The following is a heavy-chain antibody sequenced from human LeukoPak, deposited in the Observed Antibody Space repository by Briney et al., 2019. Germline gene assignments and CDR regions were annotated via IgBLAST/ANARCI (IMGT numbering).Heavy chain of an antibody. CDR2: IYYSGST. CDR3: ARRGPPRTLLRGVKSGWFDP. V-gene: IGHV4-39*01. J-gene: IGHJ5*02. D-gene: IGHD3-10*01. Sequence: SETLSLTCTVSGGSISSSSYYWGWVRQPPGTGLEWIGSIYYSGSTYDNPSLKSRDTISVDTSKNQFSLKLSSVTAADTAVYYCARRGPPRTLLRGVKSGWFDPWGQGTLVTVSS. CDR1: GGSISSSSYY.